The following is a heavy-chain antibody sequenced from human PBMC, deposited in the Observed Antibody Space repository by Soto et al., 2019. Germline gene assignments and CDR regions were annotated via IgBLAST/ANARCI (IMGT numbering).Heavy chain of an antibody. J-gene: IGHJ4*02. V-gene: IGHV3-23*01. CDR1: GFTFSSYA. Sequence: GGSLRLSCAASGFTFSSYAMSWVRQAPGKGLEWVSAISGSGGSTYYADSVKGRFTISRDNSKNTLYLQMNSLRAEDTAVYYCAKGKSNGPSSDSSGWYVYYFDYWGQGTLVTVSS. CDR2: ISGSGGST. CDR3: AKGKSNGPSSDSSGWYVYYFDY. D-gene: IGHD6-19*01.